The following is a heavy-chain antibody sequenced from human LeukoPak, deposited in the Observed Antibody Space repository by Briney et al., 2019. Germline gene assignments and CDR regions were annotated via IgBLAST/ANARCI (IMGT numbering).Heavy chain of an antibody. J-gene: IGHJ4*02. Sequence: GGSLRLSCAASGFTFNSYWMSWVRQAPGKGLEWVAIIKQDGSEKYSVDSVKGRFIISRDNAKNSLYLQMNRLRVEDTALYYCARDSLEYTTSSAAYWGQGALVTVSS. CDR3: ARDSLEYTTSSAAY. CDR1: GFTFNSYW. V-gene: IGHV3-7*01. D-gene: IGHD6-13*01. CDR2: IKQDGSEK.